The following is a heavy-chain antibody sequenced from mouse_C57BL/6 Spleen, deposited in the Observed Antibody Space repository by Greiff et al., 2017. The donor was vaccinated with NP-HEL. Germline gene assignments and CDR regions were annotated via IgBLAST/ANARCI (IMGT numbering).Heavy chain of an antibody. J-gene: IGHJ3*01. V-gene: IGHV1-82*01. Sequence: VKLQQSGPELVKPGASVKISCKASGYAFSSSWMNWVKQRPGKGLEWIGRIYPGDGDTYYNGKFKGKATLTADKSSSTAYMQLSSLTSEDSAVYFCARRDVYDWFAYWGQGTMVTVSA. CDR3: ARRDVYDWFAY. D-gene: IGHD2-2*01. CDR1: GYAFSSSW. CDR2: IYPGDGDT.